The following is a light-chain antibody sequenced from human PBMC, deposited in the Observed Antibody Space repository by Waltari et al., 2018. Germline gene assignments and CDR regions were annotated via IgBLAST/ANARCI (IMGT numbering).Light chain of an antibody. CDR1: QTVGSNY. J-gene: IGKJ1*01. CDR2: DVS. Sequence: EIVLTQSPATLSLSPGERATLSCRASQTVGSNYLAWYQQKSGLAPRPLIYDVSNRAPGNPDRFSGSGSGTDFTLTLTRLEAEDFAVYFWQQYLSSPWTFGLGTKVEIK. CDR3: QQYLSSPWT. V-gene: IGKV3D-20*01.